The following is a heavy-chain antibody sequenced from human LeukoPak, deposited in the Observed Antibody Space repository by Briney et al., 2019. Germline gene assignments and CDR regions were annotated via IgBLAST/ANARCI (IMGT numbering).Heavy chain of an antibody. CDR1: GGSIRNYY. CDR3: ARCAAMDYDYFEY. J-gene: IGHJ4*02. D-gene: IGHD5-18*01. Sequence: SETLSLTCTVSGGSIRNYYWSWIRQPPGKGLEWIGYIHYSGRTIYNPSLKSRLTISVDTSKNQFSLSLSSVTAADTAVYYRARCAAMDYDYFEYWGQGTLVTVSS. CDR2: IHYSGRT. V-gene: IGHV4-59*01.